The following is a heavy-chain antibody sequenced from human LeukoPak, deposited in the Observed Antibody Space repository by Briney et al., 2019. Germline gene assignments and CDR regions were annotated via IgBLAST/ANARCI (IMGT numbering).Heavy chain of an antibody. J-gene: IGHJ6*04. CDR1: GGSISSGGYY. CDR2: IYYSGST. V-gene: IGHV4-31*03. D-gene: IGHD3-10*01. Sequence: PSQTLSLTCTVSGGSISSGGYYWSWIRQHPGKGLEWIGYIYYSGSTYYNPSLKSRVTISVDTSKNQFSLKLSSVTAADTAVYYCARERITMVRGGRYYYYGMDVWGKGTTVTVYS. CDR3: ARERITMVRGGRYYYYGMDV.